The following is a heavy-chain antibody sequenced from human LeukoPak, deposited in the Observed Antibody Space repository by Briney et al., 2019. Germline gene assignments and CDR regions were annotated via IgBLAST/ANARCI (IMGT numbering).Heavy chain of an antibody. V-gene: IGHV4-59*08. Sequence: SETLSLTCTVSGGSISNYYWSWIRQPPGKGLEWIGYIYYSGSTNYNPSLKSRVTISVDTSKNQFSLKLSSVTAADTAVYYCARHLRVGATQRAFDIWGQGTMVTVSS. D-gene: IGHD1-26*01. CDR3: ARHLRVGATQRAFDI. CDR2: IYYSGST. CDR1: GGSISNYY. J-gene: IGHJ3*02.